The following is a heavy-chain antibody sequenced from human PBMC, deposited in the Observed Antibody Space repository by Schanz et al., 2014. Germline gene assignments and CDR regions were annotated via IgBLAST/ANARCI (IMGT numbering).Heavy chain of an antibody. Sequence: VQLVASGGGLVQPGGSLRLSCAASGFTFSTHAMHWVRQAPGKGLEWVALVSSDGNNDYYTDSVKGRFTISRDNSKNTVHLQMNSLRAEDTAVYYCARGGSGSHYRLDYWGQGTLVTVSS. D-gene: IGHD1-26*01. CDR1: GFTFSTHA. J-gene: IGHJ4*02. CDR3: ARGGSGSHYRLDY. CDR2: VSSDGNND. V-gene: IGHV3-30*03.